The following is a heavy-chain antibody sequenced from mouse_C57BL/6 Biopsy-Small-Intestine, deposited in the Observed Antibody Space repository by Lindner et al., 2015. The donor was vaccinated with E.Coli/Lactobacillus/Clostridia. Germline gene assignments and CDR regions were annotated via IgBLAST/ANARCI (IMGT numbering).Heavy chain of an antibody. CDR1: GYTFTDYY. D-gene: IGHD2-4*01. Sequence: VQLQESGPELVKPGASVKMSCKASGYTFTDYYMHWVKQSHGKSLEWIGYIYPNNGGNDYNQKFKGKATLTVDKSSSTAYMQLSSLTSEDSAVYFCARSGYDYGGGFAYWGQGTLVTVSA. V-gene: IGHV1-34*01. J-gene: IGHJ3*01. CDR2: IYPNNGGN. CDR3: ARSGYDYGGGFAY.